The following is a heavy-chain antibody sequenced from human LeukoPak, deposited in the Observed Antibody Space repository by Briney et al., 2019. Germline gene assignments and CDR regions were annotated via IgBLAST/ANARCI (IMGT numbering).Heavy chain of an antibody. J-gene: IGHJ4*02. CDR2: ISSSGSTI. CDR3: ALLAYCGGDCYSFDY. D-gene: IGHD2-21*02. V-gene: IGHV3-11*01. CDR1: GFSFSDYY. Sequence: GGSLRLSCAASGFSFSDYYMSWIRQAPGKGLEWVSYISSSGSTIYYADSVKGRFTISRDNAKNSLYLQMNSLRAEDTALYYCALLAYCGGDCYSFDYWGQGTLVTVSS.